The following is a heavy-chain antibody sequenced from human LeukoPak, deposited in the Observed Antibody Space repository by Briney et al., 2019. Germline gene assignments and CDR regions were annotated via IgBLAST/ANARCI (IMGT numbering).Heavy chain of an antibody. J-gene: IGHJ4*02. Sequence: GGSLRLSCAASGFTFSTYSMKWVRQAPGKGLEWVGRIKSKTDGGTTDYAAPVKGRITISRDDSTNTLHLQMNSLKTEDTAVYYCTTSLAGAVTAVYPFDNWGQGTLVTVSS. D-gene: IGHD2-21*02. V-gene: IGHV3-15*01. CDR3: TTSLAGAVTAVYPFDN. CDR2: IKSKTDGGTT. CDR1: GFTFSTYS.